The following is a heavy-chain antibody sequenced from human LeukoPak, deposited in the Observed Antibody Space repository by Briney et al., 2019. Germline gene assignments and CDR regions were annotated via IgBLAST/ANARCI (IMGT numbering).Heavy chain of an antibody. Sequence: ASVKVSFKASGGTFSSYAISWVRQAPGQGLEWXXXXXXXXXTANYAQKFQGRVTITADESTSTAYMELSSLRSEDTAVYYCARDQVGYCSSTSCYGVFDYWGQGTLVTVSS. CDR3: ARDQVGYCSSTSCYGVFDY. J-gene: IGHJ4*02. CDR1: GGTFSSYA. V-gene: IGHV1-69*13. CDR2: XXXXXXTA. D-gene: IGHD2-2*01.